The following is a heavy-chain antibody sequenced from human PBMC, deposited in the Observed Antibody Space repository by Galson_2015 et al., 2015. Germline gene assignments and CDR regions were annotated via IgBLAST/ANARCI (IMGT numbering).Heavy chain of an antibody. J-gene: IGHJ6*02. CDR3: ARDFIASWGLDV. D-gene: IGHD3-16*02. V-gene: IGHV3-7*03. Sequence: SLRLSCAASEFTFTNYWMNWVRQAPGKGLEWLANIKPDGSDRYYVDSVKGRFTISRDNAKNSLYLQMNSLRAEDTAVYYCARDFIASWGLDVWGQGTTVTVS. CDR2: IKPDGSDR. CDR1: EFTFTNYW.